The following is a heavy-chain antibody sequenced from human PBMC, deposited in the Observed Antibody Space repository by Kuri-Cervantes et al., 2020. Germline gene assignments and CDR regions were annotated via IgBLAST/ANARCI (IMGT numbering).Heavy chain of an antibody. J-gene: IGHJ4*02. CDR2: INHSGST. V-gene: IGHV4-34*01. CDR1: GGSFSGYY. CDR3: ARAARN. Sequence: GSLRLSCAVYGGSFSGYYWSWIRQPPGKGLEWIGEINHSGSTNYNPSLKSRVTISVDTSKNQFSLKLSSVTAADTAVYYCARAARNWGQGTLVTVSS.